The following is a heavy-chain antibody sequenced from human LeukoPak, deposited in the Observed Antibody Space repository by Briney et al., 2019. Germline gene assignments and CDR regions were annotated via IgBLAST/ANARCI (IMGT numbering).Heavy chain of an antibody. V-gene: IGHV3-23*01. D-gene: IGHD2-15*01. CDR2: ISGSGGST. CDR3: AKETYYCSGGSCYSGYFDY. Sequence: PGGSLRLSCAASGFNFSSYAMSWVRQAPGKGLEWVSAISGSGGSTYYADSVKGRFTISRDNSKNTLYLQMNSLRAEDTAVCYCAKETYYCSGGSCYSGYFDYWGQGTLVTVSS. J-gene: IGHJ4*02. CDR1: GFNFSSYA.